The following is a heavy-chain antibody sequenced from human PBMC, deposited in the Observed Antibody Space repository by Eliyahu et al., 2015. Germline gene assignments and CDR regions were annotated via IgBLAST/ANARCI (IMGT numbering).Heavy chain of an antibody. V-gene: IGHV1-3*01. Sequence: QVQLVQSGAEVKKPGASVXVSCKASGYTFTSXAMHWVRXAPGQRLEWMGWINAGNGNTKYSQKFQGRVTITRDTSASTAYMELSSLRSEDTAVYYCARSYYYDSSGYYYVRAFDIWGQGTMVTVSS. CDR2: INAGNGNT. D-gene: IGHD3-22*01. J-gene: IGHJ3*02. CDR1: GYTFTSXA. CDR3: ARSYYYDSSGYYYVRAFDI.